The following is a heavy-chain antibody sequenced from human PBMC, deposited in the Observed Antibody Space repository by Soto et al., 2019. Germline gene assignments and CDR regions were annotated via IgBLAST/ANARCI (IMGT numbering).Heavy chain of an antibody. CDR1: GSSFTNYW. V-gene: IGHV5-51*01. CDR3: ARLWAPSYYDILTGYYPGPFDY. Sequence: PGESLNISCKGSGSSFTNYWIGWVRQMPGKGLGWMGIIYPGDSDTRYSPSFQSQVTISADKSISTAYLQWSSLKASDTAMYYCARLWAPSYYDILTGYYPGPFDYWGQGTLVTVSS. D-gene: IGHD3-9*01. CDR2: IYPGDSDT. J-gene: IGHJ4*02.